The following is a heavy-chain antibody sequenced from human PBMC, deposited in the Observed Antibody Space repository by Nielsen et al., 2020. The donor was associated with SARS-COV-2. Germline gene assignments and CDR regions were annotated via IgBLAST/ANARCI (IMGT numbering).Heavy chain of an antibody. CDR3: AKNFGLTGAT. J-gene: IGHJ4*02. D-gene: IGHD1-20*01. CDR2: ISSSGDNT. CDR1: GFTFSSYS. Sequence: GGSLRLSCAASGFTFSSYSMNWVRQAPGKGLQWVSAISSSGDNTYFADSVQGRFTISRDNSKNTVYMQMNSLRAEDTAIYYCAKNFGLTGATWGQGTLVTVTS. V-gene: IGHV3-23*01.